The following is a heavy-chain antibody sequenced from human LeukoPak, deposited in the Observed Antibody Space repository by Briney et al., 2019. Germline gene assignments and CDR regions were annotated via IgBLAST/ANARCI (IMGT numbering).Heavy chain of an antibody. V-gene: IGHV4-61*02. CDR2: IYTSEST. Sequence: SETLSLTCSVSGGSISSSNYYWSWIRQPAGKGLEWIGRIYTSESTNYNPSLKSRVTISVDTSRNQFSLKLSSVTAADTAVYYCARGFYCSGGSCGPRGYYYYYMDVWGKGTTVTVSS. J-gene: IGHJ6*03. CDR3: ARGFYCSGGSCGPRGYYYYYMDV. D-gene: IGHD2-15*01. CDR1: GGSISSSNYY.